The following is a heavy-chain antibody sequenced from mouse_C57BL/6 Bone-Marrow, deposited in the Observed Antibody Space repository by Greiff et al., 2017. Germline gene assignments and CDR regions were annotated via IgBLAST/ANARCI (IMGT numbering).Heavy chain of an antibody. Sequence: EVQLQQSGPELVKPGASVKISCKASGYTFTDYYMNWVKQSHGKSLEWIGDINPNNGGTSYNQKFKGKDTLTVDKSSSTAYMELRSLTSEDSAVYYCAPLYAYWGQGTSVTVSS. J-gene: IGHJ4*01. CDR1: GYTFTDYY. CDR2: INPNNGGT. D-gene: IGHD1-1*01. V-gene: IGHV1-26*01. CDR3: APLYAY.